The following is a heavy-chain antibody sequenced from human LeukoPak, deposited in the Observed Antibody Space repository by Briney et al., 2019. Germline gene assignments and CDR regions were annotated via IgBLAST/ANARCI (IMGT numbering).Heavy chain of an antibody. CDR3: RLSSDAFDI. CDR2: ISYDGSNK. Sequence: GRSLRLSCAASGFTFGDYGMHWVRQAPGKGLEWVAVISYDGSNKYYADSVKGRFTISRDNSKNTLYLQMNSLRGGDTAVYYSRLSSDAFDIWGQGTMVTVSS. V-gene: IGHV3-30*03. J-gene: IGHJ3*02. CDR1: GFTFGDYG. D-gene: IGHD2/OR15-2a*01.